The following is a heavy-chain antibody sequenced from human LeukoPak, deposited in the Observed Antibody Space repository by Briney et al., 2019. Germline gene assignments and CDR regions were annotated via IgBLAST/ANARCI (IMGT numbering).Heavy chain of an antibody. Sequence: SETLSLTCTVSGGSISSSSYYWGWIRQPPGKGLEWIGSIYYSGSTYYNPSLKSRVTISVDTSKNQFSLKLSSVTAADTAVYYCAREDYGALFFDYWGQGTLVTVSS. CDR3: AREDYGALFFDY. V-gene: IGHV4-39*07. CDR2: IYYSGST. J-gene: IGHJ4*02. CDR1: GGSISSSSYY. D-gene: IGHD4-17*01.